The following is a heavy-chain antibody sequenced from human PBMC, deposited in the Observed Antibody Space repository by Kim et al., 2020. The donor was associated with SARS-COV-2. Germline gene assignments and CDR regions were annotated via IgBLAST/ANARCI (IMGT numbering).Heavy chain of an antibody. Sequence: GGSLRLSCAASGLSFSDSYMNWVRQAPGKGLEWLSFISTRGESIFYADSVEGRFTISRDNAKNSLSLQMNYLRDEDTAVYYCARSGNGYNAFGIWGQGVLVTVSS. J-gene: IGHJ4*02. D-gene: IGHD5-12*01. CDR3: ARSGNGYNAFGI. CDR1: GLSFSDSY. V-gene: IGHV3-11*01. CDR2: ISTRGESI.